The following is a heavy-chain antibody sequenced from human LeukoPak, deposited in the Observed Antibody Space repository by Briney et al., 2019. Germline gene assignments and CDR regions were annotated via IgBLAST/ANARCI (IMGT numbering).Heavy chain of an antibody. Sequence: GGSLRLSCAASGFTFSSYWMSWVRQAPGKGLVWVSRINSNGIITNYADSVKGRFTISRDNAKNTLYLQMNSLRAEDTALYFCARAVGWARFDYWGQGTLLTVSS. V-gene: IGHV3-74*01. CDR2: INSNGIIT. D-gene: IGHD6-19*01. CDR1: GFTFSSYW. J-gene: IGHJ4*02. CDR3: ARAVGWARFDY.